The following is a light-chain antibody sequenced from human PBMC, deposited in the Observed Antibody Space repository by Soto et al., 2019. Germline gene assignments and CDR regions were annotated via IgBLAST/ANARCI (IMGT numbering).Light chain of an antibody. V-gene: IGKV1-5*03. CDR3: QQYKSYPLT. CDR1: QSIGTW. Sequence: IRMTQSPSTQSASVGDRVTITCRASQSIGTWLAWYQQKPGRAPKFLIYEASSLESGVPSRFSGSGSGTEFTLTIIGLQPDDFATYYCQQYKSYPLTFGQGTKVEIK. CDR2: EAS. J-gene: IGKJ1*01.